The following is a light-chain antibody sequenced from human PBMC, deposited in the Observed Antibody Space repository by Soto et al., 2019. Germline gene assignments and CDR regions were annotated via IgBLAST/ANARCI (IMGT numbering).Light chain of an antibody. V-gene: IGKV3-20*01. Sequence: EIVLTQSPGTLSLSAGERVTISCRASQSVSSSYVAWYKQTPGQAPRLLIYGASNRATGIPDRFSGSGSGTDFTLTISRLEPEDFEVYCCQQYGSSPRTFGQGTKVDIK. CDR3: QQYGSSPRT. CDR1: QSVSSSY. J-gene: IGKJ1*01. CDR2: GAS.